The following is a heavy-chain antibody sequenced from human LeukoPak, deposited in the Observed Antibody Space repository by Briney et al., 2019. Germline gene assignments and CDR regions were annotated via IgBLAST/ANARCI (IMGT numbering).Heavy chain of an antibody. Sequence: GGSLRLSCAVSEFTFSSYAMSWVRQAPGKGLEWVSGISASGANTFYADSVKGRFTISRDNSKNTLFLQMNSLRGEDTAVYYCATETGDSPDYWGQGTLVTVSS. D-gene: IGHD3-10*01. V-gene: IGHV3-23*01. CDR2: ISASGANT. CDR1: EFTFSSYA. CDR3: ATETGDSPDY. J-gene: IGHJ4*02.